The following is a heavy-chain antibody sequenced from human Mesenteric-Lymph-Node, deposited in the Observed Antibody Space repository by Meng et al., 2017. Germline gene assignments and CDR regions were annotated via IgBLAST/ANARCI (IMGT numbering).Heavy chain of an antibody. Sequence: VQAGQTVAEVKKPGASVKVSCRASGYIFSNYGISWVRQAPGQGLEWMGWINGYNGNTNYAQKFQGRVTMSTDTSTNTAHMELRSLTSDDTAVYYCARDRPLTRGYSTDAENWLDPWGQGTLVTVSS. J-gene: IGHJ5*02. CDR2: INGYNGNT. D-gene: IGHD5-24*01. CDR1: GYIFSNYG. CDR3: ARDRPLTRGYSTDAENWLDP. V-gene: IGHV1-18*01.